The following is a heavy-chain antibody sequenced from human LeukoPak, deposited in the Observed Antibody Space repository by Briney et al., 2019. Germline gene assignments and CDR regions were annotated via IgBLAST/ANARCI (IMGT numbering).Heavy chain of an antibody. CDR2: IYHSGST. V-gene: IGHV4-38-2*02. J-gene: IGHJ4*02. CDR1: GYSISSGYY. D-gene: IGHD3-3*01. Sequence: NSSETLSLTCTVSGYSISSGYYWGWIRQPPGKGLEWIGSIYHSGSTYYNPSLKSRVTISVDTSKNQFSLKLSSVTAAGTAVYYCARDYDFWSGYYWDWGQGTLVTVSS. CDR3: ARDYDFWSGYYWD.